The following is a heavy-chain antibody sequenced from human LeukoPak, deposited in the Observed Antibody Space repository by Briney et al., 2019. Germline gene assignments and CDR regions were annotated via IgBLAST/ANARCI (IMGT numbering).Heavy chain of an antibody. D-gene: IGHD1/OR15-1a*01. CDR2: IKEDGSEK. CDR3: ARGLIGTGGIDF. Sequence: GGSLRLSCAVSGFTFSRYWMNWVRQAPGKGLEWVANIKEDGSEKNYVDSVKGRFITSRDNALNSVFLQMDSLRVEDTALYFCARGLIGTGGIDFWGQGTLVTVSS. V-gene: IGHV3-7*01. CDR1: GFTFSRYW. J-gene: IGHJ4*02.